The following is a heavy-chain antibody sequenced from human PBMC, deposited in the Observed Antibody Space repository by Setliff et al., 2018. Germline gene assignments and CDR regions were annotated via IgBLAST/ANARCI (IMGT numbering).Heavy chain of an antibody. CDR3: AGVSTVTTWPYYYYMDV. J-gene: IGHJ6*03. CDR1: GGSISSYY. D-gene: IGHD4-4*01. Sequence: SETLSLTCTVSGGSISSYYWSWIRQPAGKGLEWIGRIYTSGSTNYNPSLKSRVTMSVDTSKNQLSLKLSSVTAADTAVYYCAGVSTVTTWPYYYYMDVWGKGTTVTVSS. V-gene: IGHV4-4*07. CDR2: IYTSGST.